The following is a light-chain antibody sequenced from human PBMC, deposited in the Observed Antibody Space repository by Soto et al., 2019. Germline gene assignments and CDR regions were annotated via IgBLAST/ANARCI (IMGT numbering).Light chain of an antibody. CDR3: QVWDSSSDLVV. CDR2: LNNDGSH. CDR1: SGHSSYA. J-gene: IGLJ1*01. V-gene: IGLV4-69*01. Sequence: QPVLTQSPSASASLGASVKLTCTLSSGHSSYAIAWHQKQPGKGPRYLMDLNNDGSHTKGDGIPDRFSGSSSGADRYLIISSLQSEDEADYYCQVWDSSSDLVVFGTGTKLTVL.